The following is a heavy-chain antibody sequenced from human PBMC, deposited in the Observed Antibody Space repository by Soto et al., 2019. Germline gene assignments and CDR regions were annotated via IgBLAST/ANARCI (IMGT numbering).Heavy chain of an antibody. CDR2: INPSGGST. Sequence: ASVKVSCKASGYTFTSYYMHWVRQAPGQGLEWMGIINPSGGSTSYAQKFQGRVTMTRDTSTSTVYMELSSLRSEDTDVYYCARGYCSGCRCYNDKYNWFDPWGQXTLVTVSS. J-gene: IGHJ5*02. CDR1: GYTFTSYY. CDR3: ARGYCSGCRCYNDKYNWFDP. V-gene: IGHV1-46*01. D-gene: IGHD2-15*01.